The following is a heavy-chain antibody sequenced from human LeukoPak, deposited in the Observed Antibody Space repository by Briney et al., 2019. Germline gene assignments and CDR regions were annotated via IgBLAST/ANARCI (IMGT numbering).Heavy chain of an antibody. CDR2: MSWNSTYI. CDR1: GFTFDDYA. Sequence: GGSLRLSCATSGFTFDDYAMHWVRQAPGKGLEWVSGMSWNSTYIGYADSVKGRFTISRDNAKNTLYLQMNSLRAEDTAVYYCAKGAGSTKRFYDSSGYALRGDAFDIWGQGTMVTVSS. J-gene: IGHJ3*02. D-gene: IGHD3-22*01. V-gene: IGHV3-9*01. CDR3: AKGAGSTKRFYDSSGYALRGDAFDI.